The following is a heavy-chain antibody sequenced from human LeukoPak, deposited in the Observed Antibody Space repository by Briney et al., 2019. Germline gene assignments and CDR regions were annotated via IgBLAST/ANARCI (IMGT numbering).Heavy chain of an antibody. CDR3: AKSLDYGGNRARLDF. J-gene: IGHJ4*02. D-gene: IGHD4-23*01. Sequence: GGSLRLSCAASGFTFSTYGMNWVRQAPGKGLEWVSAVSGSGSTTYYARSVKGRFTVSRDNSKNTLYLQMNSLRVDDTAVYYCAKSLDYGGNRARLDFWGQGTLVSVSS. V-gene: IGHV3-23*01. CDR2: VSGSGSTT. CDR1: GFTFSTYG.